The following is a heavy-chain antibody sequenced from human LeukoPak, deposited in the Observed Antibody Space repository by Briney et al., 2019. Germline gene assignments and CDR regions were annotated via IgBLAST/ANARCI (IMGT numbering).Heavy chain of an antibody. V-gene: IGHV4-59*01. CDR1: GGSISSYY. D-gene: IGHD3-22*01. J-gene: IGHJ4*02. Sequence: SETLSLTCTVSGGSISSYYWSWIRQPPGKGLEWIGYIYYSGSTNYNPSLKSRVTISVDTSKNQFSLKLSSVTAADTAVYYCARGGRKDYYDSSGYYQARFEDWGQGTLVTVSS. CDR3: ARGGRKDYYDSSGYYQARFED. CDR2: IYYSGST.